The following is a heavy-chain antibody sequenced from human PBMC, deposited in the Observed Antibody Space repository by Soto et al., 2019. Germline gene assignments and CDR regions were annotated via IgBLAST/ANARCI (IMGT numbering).Heavy chain of an antibody. Sequence: PGKGLEWIGSIFYSGSTYDNPSLKSRVTISVDTSKNQFSLKLSSVTATDTAVYFCFFFFQAEDSIRVYF. CDR2: IFYSGST. V-gene: IGHV4-39*01. J-gene: IGHJ1*01. D-gene: IGHD2-21*01. CDR3: FFFFQAEDSIRVYF.